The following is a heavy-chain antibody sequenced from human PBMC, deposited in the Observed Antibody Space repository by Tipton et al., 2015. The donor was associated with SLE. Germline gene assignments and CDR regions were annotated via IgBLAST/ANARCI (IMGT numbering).Heavy chain of an antibody. CDR1: GGSISSGDYY. D-gene: IGHD2-2*02. V-gene: IGHV4-31*03. J-gene: IGHJ4*02. CDR2: IRYSGST. CDR3: ARSRGSTNTCYNY. Sequence: TLSLTCTVSGGSISSGDYYWSWIRQHPGKGLKWIGYIRYSGSTYYNPSLKSRVTISVDTSKNQFSLKVTSVTAADTAVYYCARSRGSTNTCYNYWGQGSLVTVSS.